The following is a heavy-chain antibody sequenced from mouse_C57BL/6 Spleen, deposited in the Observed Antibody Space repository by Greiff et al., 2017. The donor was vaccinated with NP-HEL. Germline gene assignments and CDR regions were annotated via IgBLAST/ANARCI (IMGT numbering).Heavy chain of an antibody. V-gene: IGHV1-82*01. D-gene: IGHD3-3*01. CDR1: GYAFSSSW. CDR2: IYPGDGDT. CDR3: ARKGWTAHWYFDV. J-gene: IGHJ1*03. Sequence: VQLQQSGPELVKPGASVKISCKASGYAFSSSWMNWVKQRPGKGLEWIGRIYPGDGDTNYNGKFKGKATLTADKSSSTAYMQLSSLTSEDSAVYFWARKGWTAHWYFDVWGTGTTVTVSS.